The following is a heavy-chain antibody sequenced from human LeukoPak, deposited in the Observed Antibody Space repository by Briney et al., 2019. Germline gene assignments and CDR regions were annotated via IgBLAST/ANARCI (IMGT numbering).Heavy chain of an antibody. J-gene: IGHJ4*02. Sequence: PSQTLSLTCAVSGASISSGGYSWRWIRQPPGKGLEWFVYIYHSGSTYYNPSLKSRVTISVDRSKNQFSLKLSSVTAADTAVYYCARGRWFGELLYPFDYWGQGTLVTVSS. V-gene: IGHV4-30-2*01. D-gene: IGHD3-10*01. CDR2: IYHSGST. CDR3: ARGRWFGELLYPFDY. CDR1: GASISSGGYS.